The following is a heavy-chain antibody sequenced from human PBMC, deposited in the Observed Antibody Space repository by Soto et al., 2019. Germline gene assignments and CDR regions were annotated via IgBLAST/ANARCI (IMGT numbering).Heavy chain of an antibody. Sequence: PGESLKISCQGSGYSFTSYWSSWVRQMPGKGLEWLGRIDPSDSYTSYSPSFQGHVTISADKSISTAYLQWSSLKASDTAMYYCARHCTSTSCYAGLDGYWGQGTLVTVSS. J-gene: IGHJ4*02. CDR3: ARHCTSTSCYAGLDGY. V-gene: IGHV5-10-1*01. CDR2: IDPSDSYT. D-gene: IGHD2-2*01. CDR1: GYSFTSYW.